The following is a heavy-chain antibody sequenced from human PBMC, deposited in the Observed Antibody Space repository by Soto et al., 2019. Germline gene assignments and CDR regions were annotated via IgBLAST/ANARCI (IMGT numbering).Heavy chain of an antibody. CDR2: IYYSGST. Sequence: SGTPFPPCPVPGGSLSSYYWSWIRQPPGKGLEWIGYIYYSGSTNYNPSLKSRVTISVDTSKNQFSLKLSSVTAADTAVYYCARDQKDYGDYRWFDPWGQGTLVTVSS. D-gene: IGHD4-17*01. J-gene: IGHJ5*02. CDR1: GGSLSSYY. CDR3: ARDQKDYGDYRWFDP. V-gene: IGHV4-59*01.